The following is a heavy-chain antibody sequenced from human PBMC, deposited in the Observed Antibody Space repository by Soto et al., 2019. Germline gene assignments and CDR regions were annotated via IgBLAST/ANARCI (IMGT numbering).Heavy chain of an antibody. CDR2: IWYDGSNK. CDR1: GFIFNEYG. J-gene: IGHJ4*02. CDR3: ARWGCSGSNCNLNQRSFDL. D-gene: IGHD2-15*01. V-gene: IGHV3-33*01. Sequence: QVQLVQSGGGVVQPGRSLRLSCAASGFIFNEYGMHWVRQAPGKGLEWGAVIWYDGSNKYYADSVKGRFTFSRDNSKNPMSLQMNSLRVEDTAIYYCARWGCSGSNCNLNQRSFDLWGQGTLVTVSS.